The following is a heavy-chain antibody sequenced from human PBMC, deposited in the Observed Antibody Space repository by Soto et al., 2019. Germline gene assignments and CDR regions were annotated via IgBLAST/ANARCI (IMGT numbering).Heavy chain of an antibody. CDR2: ISYDGSNK. Sequence: GESLKISCAASGFTFSSYGMHWVRQAPGKGLGWVAVISYDGSNKYYADSVKGRFTISRDNSKNTLYLQMNSLRAEDTAVYYCAKDRRIAARYYYYYGMDVWGQGTTVTVSS. D-gene: IGHD6-6*01. CDR3: AKDRRIAARYYYYYGMDV. V-gene: IGHV3-30*18. J-gene: IGHJ6*02. CDR1: GFTFSSYG.